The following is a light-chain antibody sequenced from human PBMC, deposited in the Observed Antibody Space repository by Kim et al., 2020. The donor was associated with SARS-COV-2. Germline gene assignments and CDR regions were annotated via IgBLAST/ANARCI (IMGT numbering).Light chain of an antibody. CDR2: DNS. V-gene: IGLV1-40*01. Sequence: VTIACTGSRSNIGAGYDVHWYKQLPGTAPKLLIFDNSNRPSGVPDRFSGSKSGTSASLAITGLQAEDEADYYCQSYDSSLSGSRVFRTGTKVTVL. J-gene: IGLJ1*01. CDR3: QSYDSSLSGSRV. CDR1: RSNIGAGYD.